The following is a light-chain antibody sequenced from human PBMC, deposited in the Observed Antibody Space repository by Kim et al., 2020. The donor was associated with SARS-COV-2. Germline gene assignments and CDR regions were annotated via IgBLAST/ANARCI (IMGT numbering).Light chain of an antibody. CDR2: LNSDGSH. Sequence: QPVLTQSPSASASLGASVKLTCTLSSGHSSYAIAWHQQQPEKGPRYLMKLNSDGSHSKGDGIPDRFSGASSGAERYLTISSLQSEDEADYYCQTWGTGIRVFGTGPKGTVL. J-gene: IGLJ1*01. CDR1: SGHSSYA. V-gene: IGLV4-69*01. CDR3: QTWGTGIRV.